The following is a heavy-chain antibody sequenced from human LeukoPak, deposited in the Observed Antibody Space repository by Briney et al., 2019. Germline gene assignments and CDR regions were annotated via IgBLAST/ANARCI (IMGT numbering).Heavy chain of an antibody. CDR2: INAGNGNT. D-gene: IGHD3-22*01. J-gene: IGHJ4*02. CDR1: GYTFTIYA. Sequence: GASVKVSCKASGYTFTIYAMHWVRQAPGQRLEWMGWINAGNGNTKYSQKFQGRVTITRDTSASTAYMELSSLRSEDTAVYYCASYYPGGEWYYFDYWGQGTLVTVSS. V-gene: IGHV1-3*01. CDR3: ASYYPGGEWYYFDY.